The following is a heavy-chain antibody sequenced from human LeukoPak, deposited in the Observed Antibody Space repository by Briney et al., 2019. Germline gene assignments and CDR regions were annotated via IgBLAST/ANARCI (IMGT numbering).Heavy chain of an antibody. Sequence: PGGSLRLSCAASGFTFSDHYMDWVRQAPGKGLEWVGRTRNKANSYTTEYAASVKGRFTISRDDSKNSLYLQMNSLKTEDTAVYFCARDLTSSGWYGVSDYWGQGTLVTVSS. J-gene: IGHJ4*02. CDR1: GFTFSDHY. V-gene: IGHV3-72*01. CDR2: TRNKANSYTT. CDR3: ARDLTSSGWYGVSDY. D-gene: IGHD6-19*01.